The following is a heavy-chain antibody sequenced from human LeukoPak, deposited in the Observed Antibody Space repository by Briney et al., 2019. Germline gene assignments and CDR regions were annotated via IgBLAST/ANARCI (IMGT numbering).Heavy chain of an antibody. CDR1: GGSISSYY. Sequence: KASETLSLTCTVSGGSISSYYWSWIRQPPGKGLEWIGYIYYSGSTNYNPSLKSRVTISVDTSKNQFSLKLSSVTAADTAVYYCARAPLVPAAKSPLVLFDHWGQGTLVTVSS. D-gene: IGHD2-2*01. CDR3: ARAPLVPAAKSPLVLFDH. V-gene: IGHV4-59*01. J-gene: IGHJ4*02. CDR2: IYYSGST.